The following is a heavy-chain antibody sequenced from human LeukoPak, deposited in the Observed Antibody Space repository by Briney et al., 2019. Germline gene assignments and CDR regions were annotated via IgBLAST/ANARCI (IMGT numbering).Heavy chain of an antibody. CDR2: ISYDGSNK. CDR1: GFTFSSYA. Sequence: GGSLRLSCAAPGFTFSSYAMHWVRQAPGKGLEWVAVISYDGSNKYYADSVKGRFTISRDNSKNTLYLQMNSLRAEDTAVYYCARDEYSYGSQYGMDVWGQGTTVTVSS. CDR3: ARDEYSYGSQYGMDV. V-gene: IGHV3-30*04. D-gene: IGHD5-18*01. J-gene: IGHJ6*02.